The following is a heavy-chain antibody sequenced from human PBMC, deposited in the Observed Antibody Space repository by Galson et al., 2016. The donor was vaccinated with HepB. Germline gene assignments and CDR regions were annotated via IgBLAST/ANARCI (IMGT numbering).Heavy chain of an antibody. CDR2: ITTSGTYT. V-gene: IGHV3-11*06. CDR3: ARDNTGRFDY. Sequence: SLRLSCAASGFTFSGYYMTWIRQAPGKGLEWVSYITTSGTYTYYADSVKGRFTISRDNARNSLYLQMNSLRAEDTAVYYCARDNTGRFDYWGQGALVTVSS. CDR1: GFTFSGYY. J-gene: IGHJ4*02. D-gene: IGHD2-8*02.